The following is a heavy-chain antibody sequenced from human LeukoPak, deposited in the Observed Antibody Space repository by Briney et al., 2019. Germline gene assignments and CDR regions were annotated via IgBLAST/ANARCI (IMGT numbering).Heavy chain of an antibody. CDR2: IIPILGIA. Sequence: ASVKVSCKASGGTFSSYAISWVRQAPGQGLEWMGRIIPILGIANYAQKFQGRVTITADKSTSTAYMELSSLRAEDTAVYYCAKDGRSSTPGYWGQGTLVTVSS. V-gene: IGHV1-69*04. D-gene: IGHD2-2*01. CDR1: GGTFSSYA. CDR3: AKDGRSSTPGY. J-gene: IGHJ4*02.